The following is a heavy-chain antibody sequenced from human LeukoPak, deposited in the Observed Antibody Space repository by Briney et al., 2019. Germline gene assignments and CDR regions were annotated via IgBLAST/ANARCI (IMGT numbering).Heavy chain of an antibody. D-gene: IGHD4-17*01. CDR2: ISSSGSTI. Sequence: GGSLRLSCAASGFTFSSYEMNWVRQAPGKGLEWVSYISSSGSTIYYADSVKGRFTVSRDNAKNSLYLQMNSLRAEDTAVYYCASSDYGDPCYWGQGTLVTVSS. CDR1: GFTFSSYE. CDR3: ASSDYGDPCY. V-gene: IGHV3-48*03. J-gene: IGHJ4*02.